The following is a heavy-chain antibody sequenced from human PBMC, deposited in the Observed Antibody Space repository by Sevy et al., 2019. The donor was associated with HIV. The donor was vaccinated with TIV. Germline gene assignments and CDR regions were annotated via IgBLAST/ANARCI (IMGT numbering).Heavy chain of an antibody. D-gene: IGHD1-26*01. V-gene: IGHV4-39*01. Sequence: SETLSLTCTVSGGSISSSSYYWGWIRQPPGKGLEWIGSIYYSGSTYYNPSIKSRVTISVDTSKKRFSLKLSTVTAAGTAVYYCSRITQYSGSYYVPWDYYWYMDVWGKGTTVTVSS. J-gene: IGHJ6*03. CDR3: SRITQYSGSYYVPWDYYWYMDV. CDR2: IYYSGST. CDR1: GGSISSSSYY.